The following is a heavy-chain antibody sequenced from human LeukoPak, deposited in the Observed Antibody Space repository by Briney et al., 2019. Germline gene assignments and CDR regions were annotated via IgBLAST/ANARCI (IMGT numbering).Heavy chain of an antibody. CDR3: AKSPVAGTNDAFDI. Sequence: PGGSLRLSCAASGFTFSSYAMSWVRQAPGKGLEWVPGISWNSGSIGYADSVKGRFTISRDNAKNSLYLQMNSLRAEDTALYYCAKSPVAGTNDAFDIWGQGTMVTVSS. V-gene: IGHV3-9*01. CDR2: ISWNSGSI. D-gene: IGHD6-19*01. CDR1: GFTFSSYA. J-gene: IGHJ3*02.